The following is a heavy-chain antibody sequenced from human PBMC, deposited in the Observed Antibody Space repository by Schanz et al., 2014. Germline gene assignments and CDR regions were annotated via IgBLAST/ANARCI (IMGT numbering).Heavy chain of an antibody. CDR1: GFTLNNAW. CDR2: IKSKTDGGTR. Sequence: EVHLLESGGGLVEPGGSLRLSCATSGFTLNNAWMNWVRQAPGKGLQWVARIKSKTDGGTRDYAAPVKGRFTISTDDSKNAVALHNTARQAEDTAVYYCAADLWFGAVWGVWWGQGTLVTGSS. V-gene: IGHV3-15*01. CDR3: AADLWFGAVWGVW. J-gene: IGHJ4*02. D-gene: IGHD3-10*01.